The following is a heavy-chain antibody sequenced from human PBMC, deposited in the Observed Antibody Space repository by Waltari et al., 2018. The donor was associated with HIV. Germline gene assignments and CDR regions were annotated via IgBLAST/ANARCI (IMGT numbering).Heavy chain of an antibody. J-gene: IGHJ3*01. CDR1: QLPFEDVW. CDR2: IKSKGDGGAT. V-gene: IGHV3-15*01. D-gene: IGHD5-12*01. Sequence: EVQVVESGGGLVKPGGSLRVSCASFQLPFEDVWMTWVRQAPGKGMEWVGRIKSKGDGGATDYAASVKGRFVISRDDSQNTLYLQMSGLRTEDTAMYYCTTGGYPTEAFDVWGQGTMVTVSP. CDR3: TTGGYPTEAFDV.